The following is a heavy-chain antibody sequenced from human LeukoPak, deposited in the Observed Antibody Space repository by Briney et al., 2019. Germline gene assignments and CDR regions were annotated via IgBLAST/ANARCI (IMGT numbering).Heavy chain of an antibody. Sequence: GGSLRLSCAASGFIFSTYWMSWVRQAPGKGLEWVAVISYDGSNKYYADSVKGRFTISRDNSKNTLYLQMNSLRAEDTAVYYCARDAYDSSGYPDYWGQGTLVTVSS. CDR3: ARDAYDSSGYPDY. D-gene: IGHD3-22*01. CDR2: ISYDGSNK. CDR1: GFIFSTYW. J-gene: IGHJ4*02. V-gene: IGHV3-30-3*01.